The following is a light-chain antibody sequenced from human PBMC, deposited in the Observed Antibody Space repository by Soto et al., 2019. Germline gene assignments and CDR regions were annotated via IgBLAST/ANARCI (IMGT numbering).Light chain of an antibody. CDR3: QQYNSYSKM. Sequence: GDRVTIICRASQSISSWLAWYQQKPGKAPKFLIYDASNLESGVPSRFSGSGSGTEFTLTISSLQPDDFATYYCQQYNSYSKMFGQGTKVDIK. J-gene: IGKJ1*01. CDR2: DAS. CDR1: QSISSW. V-gene: IGKV1-5*02.